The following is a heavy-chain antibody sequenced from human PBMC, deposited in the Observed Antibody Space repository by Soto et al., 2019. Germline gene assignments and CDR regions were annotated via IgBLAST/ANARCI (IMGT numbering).Heavy chain of an antibody. V-gene: IGHV3-48*03. J-gene: IGHJ6*02. Sequence: GGSVRLSGAASGFAFSGYEINWVRQAPGKGLEWVSYISSSGSTIYYADSVKGRLTISRDNAKNSLYLQMNSLRAEDTAVYYCARGRDYYGSGRYYNFRDGRDVWGQGTTVTVSS. CDR3: ARGRDYYGSGRYYNFRDGRDV. D-gene: IGHD3-10*01. CDR1: GFAFSGYE. CDR2: ISSSGSTI.